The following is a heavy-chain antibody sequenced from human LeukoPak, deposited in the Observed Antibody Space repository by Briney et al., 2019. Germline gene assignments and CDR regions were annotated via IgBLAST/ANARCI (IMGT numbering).Heavy chain of an antibody. D-gene: IGHD3-16*02. CDR2: IVVYDGDA. V-gene: IGHV1-18*01. J-gene: IGHJ4*02. CDR3: AVIRLGDLSLIDY. Sequence: ASVKVSCKATGYTFTSFGISWVRQAPGQGLEWMGWIVVYDGDANYAQKFQGRVTMTTDTSTNTAYMELRSLRSDDTAVYYCAVIRLGDLSLIDYWGQGTLVTVST. CDR1: GYTFTSFG.